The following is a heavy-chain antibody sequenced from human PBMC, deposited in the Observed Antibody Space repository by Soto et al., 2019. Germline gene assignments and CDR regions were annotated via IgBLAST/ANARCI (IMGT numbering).Heavy chain of an antibody. V-gene: IGHV3-30*18. CDR1: GFTFSSYG. CDR3: AKETAVTSCFDY. D-gene: IGHD4-17*01. J-gene: IGHJ4*02. CDR2: ISHDGSSK. Sequence: QVELVESGGGVVQPGRSLRLSCAASGFTFSSYGMHWVRQAPGKGLEWVALISHDGSSKSYADSVKGRFTISRDNSKNTLDLQMDRLRTEDTAVYYCAKETAVTSCFDYWGQGTLVTVSS.